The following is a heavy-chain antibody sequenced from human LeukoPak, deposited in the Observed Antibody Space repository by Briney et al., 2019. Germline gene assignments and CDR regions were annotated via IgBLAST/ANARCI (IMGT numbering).Heavy chain of an antibody. CDR2: IYYSGST. D-gene: IGHD3-22*01. CDR1: GGSISSYY. J-gene: IGHJ4*02. V-gene: IGHV4-59*01. CDR3: ARVKAPYYYDSSGYYYGERTNPEFDY. Sequence: PSETLSLTCTVSGGSISSYYWSWIRQPPGKGLEGIGYIYYSGSTNYNPSLKSRVTISVDTSKNQFSLKLSSVTAADTAVYYCARVKAPYYYDSSGYYYGERTNPEFDYWGQGTLVTVSS.